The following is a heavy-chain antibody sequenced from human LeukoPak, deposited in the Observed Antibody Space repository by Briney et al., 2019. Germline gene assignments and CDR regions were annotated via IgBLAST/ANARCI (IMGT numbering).Heavy chain of an antibody. CDR3: ASLSENLYSSIPFDY. Sequence: SETLSLTCAVYGGSFSGYYWSWIRQPPGKGLEWIGEINHSGGTNYNPSLKSRVTISVDTSKNQFSLKLSSVTAADTAVYYCASLSENLYSSIPFDYWGQGTLATVSS. V-gene: IGHV4-34*01. CDR2: INHSGGT. D-gene: IGHD5-18*01. J-gene: IGHJ4*02. CDR1: GGSFSGYY.